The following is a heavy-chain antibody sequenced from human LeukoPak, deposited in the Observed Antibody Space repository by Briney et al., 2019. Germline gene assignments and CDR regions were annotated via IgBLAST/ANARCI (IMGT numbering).Heavy chain of an antibody. CDR3: AKDESGSYLDFDY. D-gene: IGHD1-26*01. Sequence: GTSLRLSCAASGFTFSSYAMHWVRRASSKGLEWVAAISYDGSNKKYADSVKGRFTISRDNSKNTLYLQMNSLRSDDTAVYYCAKDESGSYLDFDYWGQGTLVTVSS. CDR2: ISYDGSNK. V-gene: IGHV3-30*04. J-gene: IGHJ4*02. CDR1: GFTFSSYA.